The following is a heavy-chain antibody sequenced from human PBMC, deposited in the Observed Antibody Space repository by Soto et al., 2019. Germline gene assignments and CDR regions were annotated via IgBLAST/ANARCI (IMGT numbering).Heavy chain of an antibody. Sequence: QVQLVQSGAEVKKPGASVKVSCKTSGYTFTGYYLHWVRQAPGQGLEWMGWINPNSGGTNFAQKFQGWVTMTSDTSTNTAYMELSTLKSADTAVYYCARDLVTTTVTTLGYWGQGTLVTVSS. CDR3: ARDLVTTTVTTLGY. V-gene: IGHV1-2*04. D-gene: IGHD4-17*01. CDR1: GYTFTGYY. J-gene: IGHJ4*02. CDR2: INPNSGGT.